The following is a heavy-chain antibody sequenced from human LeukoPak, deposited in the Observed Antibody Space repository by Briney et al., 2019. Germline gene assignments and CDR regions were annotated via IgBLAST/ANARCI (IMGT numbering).Heavy chain of an antibody. V-gene: IGHV4-4*02. Sequence: PSETLSLTCAVSGGSISSDNWWSWVRQPPGKGLEWIGEIFHRGSTNYNPSLKSRVTISVDKSKNQFSLKLSSVTAADTTVYYCARQGSGNYLSPVNYWGQGTLVTVSS. J-gene: IGHJ4*02. CDR2: IFHRGST. CDR1: GGSISSDNW. CDR3: ARQGSGNYLSPVNY. D-gene: IGHD1-26*01.